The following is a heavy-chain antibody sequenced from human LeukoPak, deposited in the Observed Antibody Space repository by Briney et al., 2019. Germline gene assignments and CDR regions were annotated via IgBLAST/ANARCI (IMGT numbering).Heavy chain of an antibody. D-gene: IGHD1-26*01. CDR1: GYTFTDYY. J-gene: IGHJ4*02. Sequence: EASVTVSCKTSGYTFTDYYIHWLRQAPGQGLEWLGWINPKTGGTSYGEKFQGRVTLTRDPSITTARMELRGLRSDDSAFYYCVIDEWELQDYWGQGTRVIV. CDR3: VIDEWELQDY. CDR2: INPKTGGT. V-gene: IGHV1-2*02.